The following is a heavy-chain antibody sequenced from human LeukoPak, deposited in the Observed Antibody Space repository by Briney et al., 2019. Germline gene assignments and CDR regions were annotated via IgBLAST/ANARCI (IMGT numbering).Heavy chain of an antibody. V-gene: IGHV3-49*04. J-gene: IGHJ4*02. CDR1: GFTFGDNS. Sequence: PGGSLRLSCTAPGFTFGDNSMSWVRQAPGKGLEWVGFIRSKRYGATTEYAASVKGRFTISRDDSKSIAYLQMNSLKTEDTAIYYCTRDDSPGPNWGQGTLVTVSS. D-gene: IGHD2-15*01. CDR2: IRSKRYGATT. CDR3: TRDDSPGPN.